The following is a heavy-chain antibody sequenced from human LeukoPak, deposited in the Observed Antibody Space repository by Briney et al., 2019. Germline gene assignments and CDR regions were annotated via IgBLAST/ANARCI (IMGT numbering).Heavy chain of an antibody. CDR1: GYSLNSYW. D-gene: IGHD2-15*01. V-gene: IGHV5-51*01. Sequence: GESLKISCQGSGYSLNSYWIARVRQMPGKGLEWMGIIYPGDSDNRYSPSFRGQITISADKSINTAYLRWSSLKASDTAMYYCARAYYCGGGSCKLEYWGQGTLVTVSS. CDR2: IYPGDSDN. CDR3: ARAYYCGGGSCKLEY. J-gene: IGHJ4*02.